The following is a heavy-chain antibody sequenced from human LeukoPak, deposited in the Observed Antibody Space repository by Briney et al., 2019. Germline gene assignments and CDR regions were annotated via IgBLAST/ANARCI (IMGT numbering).Heavy chain of an antibody. D-gene: IGHD6-19*01. CDR1: GGSISSYY. Sequence: SQTLSLTCTVSGGSISSYYWNWIRQPPGKGLEWIGYIYYSGSTNYNPSLKSRVTISVDTSKNQFSLKLSSVTAADTAVYYCARGGWYPESFQHWGQGALVTVSS. CDR2: IYYSGST. V-gene: IGHV4-59*01. CDR3: ARGGWYPESFQH. J-gene: IGHJ1*01.